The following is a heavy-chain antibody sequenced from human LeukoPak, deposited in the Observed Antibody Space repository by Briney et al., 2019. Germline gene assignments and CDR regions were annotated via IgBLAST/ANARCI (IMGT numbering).Heavy chain of an antibody. J-gene: IGHJ4*02. Sequence: PGGSLRLSCAASGLSFSIAMSWVRQGPARGLEWVSSIRGNGETFYADSVKGRFTISRDNSKNTLYLQMNSLRAEDTAVYYCARDPRDSSGWYFSFDYWGQGTLVTVSS. CDR2: IRGNGET. CDR3: ARDPRDSSGWYFSFDY. V-gene: IGHV3-23*01. D-gene: IGHD6-19*01. CDR1: GLSFSIA.